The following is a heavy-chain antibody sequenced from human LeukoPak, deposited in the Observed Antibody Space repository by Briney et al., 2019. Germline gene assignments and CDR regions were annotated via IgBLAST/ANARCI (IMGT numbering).Heavy chain of an antibody. J-gene: IGHJ3*02. Sequence: GESLKISCKGSGYSFTSYWIGWVRQMPGKGLEWMGIIYPGDSDTRYSPSFQGQVTISADKSISTAYLQWSSLKASDTAMYYCASHGYYDSSGYSNDAFDIWGQGTMVTVSS. V-gene: IGHV5-51*01. CDR2: IYPGDSDT. D-gene: IGHD3-22*01. CDR3: ASHGYYDSSGYSNDAFDI. CDR1: GYSFTSYW.